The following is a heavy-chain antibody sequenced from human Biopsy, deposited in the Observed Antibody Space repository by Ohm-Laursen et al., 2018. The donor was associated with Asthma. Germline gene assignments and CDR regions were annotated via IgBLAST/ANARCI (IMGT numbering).Heavy chain of an antibody. CDR2: ISVYNGNT. Sequence: ASAKVSCKTSGYTFNSAGITWVRQAPGQGLEWMGWISVYNGNTKVAQKLQDRVTMITDTSTSTAYMELRSLRPDDTAVYFCARAVDYSHYYGIDVWGQGTTVTVS. J-gene: IGHJ6*02. V-gene: IGHV1-18*01. D-gene: IGHD3-10*01. CDR3: ARAVDYSHYYGIDV. CDR1: GYTFNSAG.